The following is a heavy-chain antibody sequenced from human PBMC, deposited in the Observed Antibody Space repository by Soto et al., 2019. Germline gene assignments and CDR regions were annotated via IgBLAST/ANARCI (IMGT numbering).Heavy chain of an antibody. V-gene: IGHV3-23*01. CDR1: GFPFSNYA. CDR3: AKDRLAGGFDY. J-gene: IGHJ4*02. CDR2: VSATAGTT. D-gene: IGHD3-16*01. Sequence: GGCLRHSCAASGFPFSNYAMSWVRQAPGKGLEWVSLVSATAGTTYYTDSVKGRFTISRDNSRNTVYLQMNSLRADDTAVYYCAKDRLAGGFDYWGQGTLVTVSS.